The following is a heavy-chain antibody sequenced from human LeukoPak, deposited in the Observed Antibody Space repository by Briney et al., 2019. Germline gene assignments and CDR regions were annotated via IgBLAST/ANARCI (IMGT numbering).Heavy chain of an antibody. D-gene: IGHD3-10*01. V-gene: IGHV1-8*03. CDR1: GYTFTSYA. Sequence: GASVKVSFKASGYTFTSYAINWVRQATGHGLEWVGWMNPNSGNTGYAQKFQGRVTITRNTSIRTAYMELRSLRSEGTTVYYCAQAPPNYYGSGSPVDYWGQGTLVTVSS. J-gene: IGHJ4*02. CDR2: MNPNSGNT. CDR3: AQAPPNYYGSGSPVDY.